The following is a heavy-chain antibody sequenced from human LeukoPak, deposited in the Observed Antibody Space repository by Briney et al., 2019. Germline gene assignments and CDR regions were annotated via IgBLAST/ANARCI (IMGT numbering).Heavy chain of an antibody. CDR3: ARASEDYYYYYMDV. CDR1: GGSISSYF. V-gene: IGHV4-59*01. Sequence: PSETLSLTCTVSGGSISSYFWSWIPHPPGKGLQWIGDIYYSGSTIYNPSLKSRVTISVDTSKNQFSLKLSSVTAADTAVYYCARASEDYYYYYMDVWGKGTTVTISS. CDR2: IYYSGST. D-gene: IGHD1-14*01. J-gene: IGHJ6*03.